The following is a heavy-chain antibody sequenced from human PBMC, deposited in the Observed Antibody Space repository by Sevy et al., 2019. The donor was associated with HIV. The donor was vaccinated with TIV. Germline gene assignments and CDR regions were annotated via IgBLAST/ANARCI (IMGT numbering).Heavy chain of an antibody. CDR2: ISWNSGSI. D-gene: IGHD3-3*01. Sequence: GGSLRLSCAASGFTFDDYAMHWVRQAPGKGLEWVSGISWNSGSIGYADSVKGRFTISRDNAKNSLYLQMNSLRAEDTALYYCAKDKDFSPSYGMDVWGQGTTVTVSS. V-gene: IGHV3-9*01. J-gene: IGHJ6*02. CDR1: GFTFDDYA. CDR3: AKDKDFSPSYGMDV.